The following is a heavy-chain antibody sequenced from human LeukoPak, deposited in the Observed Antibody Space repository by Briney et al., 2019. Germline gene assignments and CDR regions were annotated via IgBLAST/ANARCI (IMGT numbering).Heavy chain of an antibody. CDR2: ISSSSSYI. V-gene: IGHV3-21*01. D-gene: IGHD1-26*01. CDR3: ARERGGYSGNYYYYYMDV. Sequence: GGSLRLSCAASGFTFSSYSMNWVRQAPGKGLEWVSSISSSSSYIYYADSVKGRFTISRDNAKNSLYLQMNSLRAEDTAVYYCARERGGYSGNYYYYYMDVWGKGTTVTVSS. CDR1: GFTFSSYS. J-gene: IGHJ6*03.